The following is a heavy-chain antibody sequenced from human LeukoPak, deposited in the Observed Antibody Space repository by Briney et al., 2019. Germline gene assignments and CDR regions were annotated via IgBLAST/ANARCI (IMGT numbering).Heavy chain of an antibody. Sequence: PSETLSLTCSVSGVSISGSYWIWIRQSPGRGLEWIASIFYREGFSYCGTTFYNPSLESRVTISIDTSKKAFSLKLPSVTAADTAVYYCARQISENKDYWGQGTLVTVSS. J-gene: IGHJ4*02. D-gene: IGHD1/OR15-1a*01. CDR3: ARQISENKDY. CDR1: GVSISGSY. V-gene: IGHV4-59*04. CDR2: IFYREGFSYCGTT.